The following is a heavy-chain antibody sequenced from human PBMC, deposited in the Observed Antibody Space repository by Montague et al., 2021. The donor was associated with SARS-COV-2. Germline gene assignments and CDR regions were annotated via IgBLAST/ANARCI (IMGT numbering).Heavy chain of an antibody. CDR2: IYYSGST. Sequence: WVRQATGKGLEWIGSIYYSGSTYYNPSLKSRVTISVDTSKNQFSLKLSSVTAADTAVYYCATYYDILTGYYIDAFDIWGQGTMVTVSS. CDR3: ATYYDILTGYYIDAFDI. V-gene: IGHV4-39*01. D-gene: IGHD3-9*01. J-gene: IGHJ3*02.